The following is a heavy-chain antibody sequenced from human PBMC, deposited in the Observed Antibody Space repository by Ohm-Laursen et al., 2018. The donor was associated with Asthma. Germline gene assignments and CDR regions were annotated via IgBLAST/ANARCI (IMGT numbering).Heavy chain of an antibody. CDR2: ISSSGSTI. Sequence: SLRLSCTASGFTFSDYYMSWIRQAPGKGLEWVSYISSSGSTIYYADSVKGRFTFSRDNAKNSLYLQMNSLRAEDTAVYYCARELDYYDSSGYYRAYYYYGMDVWGQGTTVTVSS. CDR1: GFTFSDYY. J-gene: IGHJ6*02. D-gene: IGHD3-22*01. V-gene: IGHV3-11*01. CDR3: ARELDYYDSSGYYRAYYYYGMDV.